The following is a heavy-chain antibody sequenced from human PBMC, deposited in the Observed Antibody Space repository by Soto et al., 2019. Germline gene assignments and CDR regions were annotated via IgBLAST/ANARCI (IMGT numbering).Heavy chain of an antibody. CDR1: GYTFTSYD. Sequence: ASVKVSCKASGYTFTSYDINWVRQATGQGLEWMGWMNPNSGNTGYAQKFQGRVTMTRNTSISTAYMELSSLRSEDTAVYYCAREVRATSKPTSWGNWFDPWGQGTLVTVSS. CDR3: AREVRATSKPTSWGNWFDP. CDR2: MNPNSGNT. V-gene: IGHV1-8*01. J-gene: IGHJ5*02. D-gene: IGHD3-16*01.